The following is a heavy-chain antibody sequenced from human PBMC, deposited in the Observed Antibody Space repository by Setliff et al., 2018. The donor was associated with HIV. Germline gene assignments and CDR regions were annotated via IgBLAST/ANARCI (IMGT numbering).Heavy chain of an antibody. CDR3: ARDPHYFDRSGYYSYFYFDY. V-gene: IGHV4-39*07. J-gene: IGHJ4*02. CDR2: ISYSGNT. D-gene: IGHD3-22*01. CDR1: GGSIRSNRDH. Sequence: PLETLSLTCNVSGGSIRSNRDHWGWIRQTPGKGLEWIGSISYSGNTYYHPSLQSRVTISLDMSKDQFSLKVKSVTATDTAIYYCARDPHYFDRSGYYSYFYFDYWGQGMLVTVSS.